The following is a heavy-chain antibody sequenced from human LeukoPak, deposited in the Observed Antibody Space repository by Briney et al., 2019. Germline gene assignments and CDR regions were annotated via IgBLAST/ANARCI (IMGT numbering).Heavy chain of an antibody. CDR2: IRSSGSTR. CDR3: ARDGYSYGFFDY. CDR1: GFTFSSFE. Sequence: GGSLRLSCAASGFTFSSFEMNWVRQAPGKGLEWVSHIRSSGSTRYYADSVKGRFTVSRDNAKNSLYLQMNSLRAEDTAVYYCARDGYSYGFFDYWGQGSLVIVSS. J-gene: IGHJ4*02. D-gene: IGHD5-18*01. V-gene: IGHV3-48*03.